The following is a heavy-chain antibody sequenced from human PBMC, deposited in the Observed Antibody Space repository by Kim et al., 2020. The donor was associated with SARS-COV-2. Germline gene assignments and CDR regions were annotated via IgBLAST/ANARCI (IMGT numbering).Heavy chain of an antibody. J-gene: IGHJ6*02. CDR3: VREIRSYNYGSGAMDV. CDR1: GDSVSSNTAT. V-gene: IGHV6-1*01. Sequence: SQTLSLTCAISGDSVSSNTATWNWIRQSPSRGLEWLGRTYYRSKWFDDYTVSVRGRITINPDTSKNQFSLQLNSVTPDDTAVYFCVREIRSYNYGSGAMDVWGQRTTVTGSS. D-gene: IGHD5-12*01. CDR2: TYYRSKWFD.